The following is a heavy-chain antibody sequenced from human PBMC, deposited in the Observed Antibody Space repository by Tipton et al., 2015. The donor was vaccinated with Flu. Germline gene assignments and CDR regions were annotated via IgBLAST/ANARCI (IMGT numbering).Heavy chain of an antibody. CDR1: GYSISSGYY. CDR2: IYTSGST. D-gene: IGHD6-13*01. Sequence: TLSLTCTVSGYSISSGYYWGWIRQPPGKGLEWIGRIYTSGSTNYNPSLKSRVTMSVDTSKNQFSLKLSSVTAADTAVYYCARGGAADGFYYYYGMDVWGQGTTVTVSS. V-gene: IGHV4-38-2*02. J-gene: IGHJ6*02. CDR3: ARGGAADGFYYYYGMDV.